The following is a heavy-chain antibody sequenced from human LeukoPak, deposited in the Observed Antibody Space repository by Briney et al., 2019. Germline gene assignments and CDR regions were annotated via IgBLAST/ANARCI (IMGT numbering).Heavy chain of an antibody. V-gene: IGHV4-59*08. CDR2: IYYSGST. Sequence: SETLSLTCTVSGGSISSYYWSWIRQPPGKGLEWIGYIYYSGSTNYNPSLKSRVTISVDTSKNQFSLKLSSVTAADTAVYYCARGGSGSYYRSPHAFDIWGQGTMVTVSS. J-gene: IGHJ3*02. D-gene: IGHD3-10*01. CDR3: ARGGSGSYYRSPHAFDI. CDR1: GGSISSYY.